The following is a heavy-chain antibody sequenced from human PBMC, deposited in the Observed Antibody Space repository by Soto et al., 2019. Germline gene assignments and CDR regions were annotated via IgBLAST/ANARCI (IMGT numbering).Heavy chain of an antibody. Sequence: QVQLVESGGGVVQPGRSLRLSCAASGFTFSSYAMHWVRQAPGKGLEWVAVISYDGSNKYYADSAKGRFTISRDNSKNTLYLQMNGLRAEDTAVYDCARGEGKWELQPPFDYWGQGTLVTVSS. J-gene: IGHJ4*02. V-gene: IGHV3-30-3*01. D-gene: IGHD1-26*01. CDR2: ISYDGSNK. CDR1: GFTFSSYA. CDR3: ARGEGKWELQPPFDY.